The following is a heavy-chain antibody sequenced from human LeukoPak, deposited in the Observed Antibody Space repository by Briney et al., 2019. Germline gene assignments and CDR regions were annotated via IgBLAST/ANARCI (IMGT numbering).Heavy chain of an antibody. CDR3: AIIAAAAPFDY. CDR1: GFTFSSYG. J-gene: IGHJ4*02. D-gene: IGHD6-13*01. V-gene: IGHV3-30*03. CDR2: ISYDGSNK. Sequence: PGGSLRLSCAASGFTFSSYGMHWVRQAPGKGLEWMAVISYDGSNKYYADSVKGRFTISRDNSKNTLYLQMNSLRAEDTAVYYCAIIAAAAPFDYWGQGTLVTVSS.